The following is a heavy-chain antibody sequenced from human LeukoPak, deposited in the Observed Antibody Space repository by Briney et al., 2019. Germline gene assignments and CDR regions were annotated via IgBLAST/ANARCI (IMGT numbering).Heavy chain of an antibody. Sequence: GGSLRLSCAASGFTFSSYSMNWVRQAPGKGLEWVSSISSSSSYIYYADSVKGRFTISRDNAKNSLYLQMNSLRAEDTAVYYCARDPRFGELYKGAFDIWGQGTMVTVSS. V-gene: IGHV3-21*01. CDR2: ISSSSSYI. D-gene: IGHD3-10*01. CDR1: GFTFSSYS. J-gene: IGHJ3*02. CDR3: ARDPRFGELYKGAFDI.